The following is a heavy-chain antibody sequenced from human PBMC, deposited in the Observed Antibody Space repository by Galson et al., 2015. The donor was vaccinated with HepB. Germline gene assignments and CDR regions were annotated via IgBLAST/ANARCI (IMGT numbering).Heavy chain of an antibody. J-gene: IGHJ6*02. V-gene: IGHV3-49*03. CDR1: GLNFGDFA. D-gene: IGHD2-21*02. CDR3: TRGGRVTAGYYYGMDV. CDR2: IRSMAYGGTT. Sequence: SLRLSCAVSGLNFGDFAMTWFRQAPGKGLEWVGFIRSMAYGGTTEYAASVEGRFIISRDESKSIAYLQMNSLKTEDTGVYYCTRGGRVTAGYYYGMDVWGQGTTVTVSS.